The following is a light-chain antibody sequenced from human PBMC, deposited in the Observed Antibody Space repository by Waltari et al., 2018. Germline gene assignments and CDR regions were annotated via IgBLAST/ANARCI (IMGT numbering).Light chain of an antibody. J-gene: IGKJ1*01. CDR1: QSIGTW. CDR2: KAS. CDR3: QEYDGCCT. Sequence: DIQMTQSPSTLSASVGDRVTITCRASQSIGTWLAWFQQKPGKAPKLLIYKASALESGVPSRFSGSGSGTEFTLTISSLQPDDFATYYCQEYDGCCTFGQGTTVEIK. V-gene: IGKV1-5*03.